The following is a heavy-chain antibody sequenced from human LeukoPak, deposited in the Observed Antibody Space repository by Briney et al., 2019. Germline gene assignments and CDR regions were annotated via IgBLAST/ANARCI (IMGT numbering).Heavy chain of an antibody. V-gene: IGHV3-53*01. D-gene: IGHD1-1*01. J-gene: IGHJ5*02. Sequence: GGSLRLSCAASGFTVTGNYMSWVRQAPGKGLEWVSLIYSGDNTNYAESAKGRFTISRDNTKNTVSLQMNSLRVEDTAVYYYARPSRATGDRWLDPWGQGTLVSVSS. CDR3: ARPSRATGDRWLDP. CDR1: GFTVTGNY. CDR2: IYSGDNT.